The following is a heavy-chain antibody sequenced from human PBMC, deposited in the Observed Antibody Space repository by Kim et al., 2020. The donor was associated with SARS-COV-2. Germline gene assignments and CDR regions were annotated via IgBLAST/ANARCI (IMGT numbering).Heavy chain of an antibody. CDR1: GFTFGSYA. CDR2: LIGAGATA. Sequence: GGSLRLSCVASGFTFGSYAMSWVRQAPGKGLEWVSLIGAGATAFYADSVKSRFTISRDNSKNTLYLQMDSLRAEDTGIYYCASSYFYGSETHNYFQNWG. D-gene: IGHD3-10*01. CDR3: ASSYFYGSETHNYFQN. J-gene: IGHJ1*01. V-gene: IGHV3-23*01.